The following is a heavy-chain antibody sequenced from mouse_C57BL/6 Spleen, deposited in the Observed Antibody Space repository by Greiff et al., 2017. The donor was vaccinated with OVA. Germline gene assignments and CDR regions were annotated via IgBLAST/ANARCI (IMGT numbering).Heavy chain of an antibody. D-gene: IGHD1-3*01. Sequence: QVQLQQPGAELVKPGASVKLSCKASGYTFTSYWMQWVKQRPGQGLEWIGEIDPSDSYTNYNQKFKGKATLTVDTSSSTAYMQLSSLTSEDSAVDYCARGTKAWFAYWGQGTLVTVSA. CDR3: ARGTKAWFAY. V-gene: IGHV1-50*01. CDR1: GYTFTSYW. J-gene: IGHJ3*01. CDR2: IDPSDSYT.